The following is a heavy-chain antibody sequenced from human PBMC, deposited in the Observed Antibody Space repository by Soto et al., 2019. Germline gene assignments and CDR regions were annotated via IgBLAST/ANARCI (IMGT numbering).Heavy chain of an antibody. CDR1: GFTFSSYS. V-gene: IGHV3-48*02. CDR3: ARGPGGYYYYYYGMDV. J-gene: IGHJ6*02. D-gene: IGHD1-26*01. Sequence: GGSLRLSCAASGFTFSSYSMNWVRQAPGKGLEWVSYISSSSTIYYADSVKGRFTISRDNAKNSLYLQMNSLRDEDTAVYYCARGPGGYYYYYYGMDVWGQGTTVTVSS. CDR2: ISSSSTI.